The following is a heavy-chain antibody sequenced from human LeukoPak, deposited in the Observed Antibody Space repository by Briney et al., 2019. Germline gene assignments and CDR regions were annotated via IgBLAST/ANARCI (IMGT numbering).Heavy chain of an antibody. J-gene: IGHJ4*02. Sequence: SQTLSLTCAVSGGSISRGGYSSSWLRQPPGKGLEWIVYIYHSVSTYYNPCLKTRVTISVDRSKNQFSLKLSSVTAADTAVYYCARGRWFYRHPYYFDYWGQGTLVTVSS. CDR2: IYHSVST. CDR1: GGSISRGGYS. CDR3: ARGRWFYRHPYYFDY. D-gene: IGHD3-16*02. V-gene: IGHV4-30-2*01.